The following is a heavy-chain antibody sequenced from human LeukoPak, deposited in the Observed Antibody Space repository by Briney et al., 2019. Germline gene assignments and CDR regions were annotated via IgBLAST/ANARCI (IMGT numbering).Heavy chain of an antibody. CDR1: GFTFTTYA. CDR2: IANSGGST. CDR3: AKSHSVEQRGYFDY. V-gene: IGHV3-23*01. Sequence: PGGSLRLSCAASGFTFTTYAMSWVRQALGKGLEWVSTIANSGGSTYYADSVKGRFTISRDNSKNTLYLQMNSLRAEDMAVYYCAKSHSVEQRGYFDYWGQGTLVTVSS. D-gene: IGHD1/OR15-1a*01. J-gene: IGHJ4*02.